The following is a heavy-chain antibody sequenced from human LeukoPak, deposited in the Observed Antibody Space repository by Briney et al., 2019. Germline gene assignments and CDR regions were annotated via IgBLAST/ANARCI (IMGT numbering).Heavy chain of an antibody. CDR3: ARLRNDYVWGSYPYDY. D-gene: IGHD3-16*02. Sequence: TSETLSLTCTVSSGSISTSNYYWGWVRQPPGKALEWIGNIFYSGSTYYSPSLKSRVTISLDTSRNQFSLKLSSVTAADTAVYYCARLRNDYVWGSYPYDYWGQGTLVTVSS. V-gene: IGHV4-39*07. J-gene: IGHJ4*02. CDR2: IFYSGST. CDR1: SGSISTSNYY.